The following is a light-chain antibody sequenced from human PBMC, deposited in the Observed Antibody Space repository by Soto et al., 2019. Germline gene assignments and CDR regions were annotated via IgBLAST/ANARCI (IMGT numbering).Light chain of an antibody. CDR2: KAS. V-gene: IGKV1-5*03. CDR3: QHLRT. Sequence: IQMTQSPSTLSASVGQRVTITCRGSQNISRWLAWYQQKPGKVPKLLIYKASSLESGVPSRFSGSGSGTEFTLTISNLQPDDFATYHCQHLRTFGQGTKVDIK. J-gene: IGKJ1*01. CDR1: QNISRW.